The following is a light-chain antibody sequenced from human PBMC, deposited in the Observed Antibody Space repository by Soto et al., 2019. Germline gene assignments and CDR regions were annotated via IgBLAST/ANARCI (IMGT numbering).Light chain of an antibody. J-gene: IGKJ1*01. CDR2: AAS. Sequence: AIRMTRSPSSFSASTGDRVTITCRASQGISSYLAWYQQKPGKAPKLLIYAASTLQSGVPSRFSGSGSGTDFTLTISCLQSEDFATYYCHQYYSYPPTFGQGTKVDIK. CDR1: QGISSY. V-gene: IGKV1-8*01. CDR3: HQYYSYPPT.